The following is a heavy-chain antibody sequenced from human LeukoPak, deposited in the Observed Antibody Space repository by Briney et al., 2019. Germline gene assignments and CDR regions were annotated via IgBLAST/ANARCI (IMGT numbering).Heavy chain of an antibody. CDR3: ARGAHSGSYYWYYYYGMDV. CDR1: GYTFTSYG. V-gene: IGHV1-8*02. D-gene: IGHD1-26*01. Sequence: ASVKVSCKASGYTFTSYGISWVRQAPGQGLEWMGWMNPNSGNTGYAQKFQGRVTMTRNTSINTAYMELSSLRSEDTAVYYCARGAHSGSYYWYYYYGMDVWGQGTTVTVSS. J-gene: IGHJ6*02. CDR2: MNPNSGNT.